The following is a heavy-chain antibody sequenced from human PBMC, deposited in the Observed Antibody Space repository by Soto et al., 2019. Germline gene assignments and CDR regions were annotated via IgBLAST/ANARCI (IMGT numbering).Heavy chain of an antibody. V-gene: IGHV4-30-4*01. Sequence: QVQLQESGPGLVKPSQTLSLTCTVSGGSISSGDYYWSWIRQPPGKGLEWIGYIYYSGSTYYNPSLKSRVTTSVDPFKPQVSLKLSSVTAADTAVYYCARVPFPDLNDGGWFDPWGQGTLVTVSS. CDR3: ARVPFPDLNDGGWFDP. D-gene: IGHD3-16*01. J-gene: IGHJ5*02. CDR2: IYYSGST. CDR1: GGSISSGDYY.